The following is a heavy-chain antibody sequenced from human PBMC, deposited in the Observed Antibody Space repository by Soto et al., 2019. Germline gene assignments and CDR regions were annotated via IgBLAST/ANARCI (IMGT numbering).Heavy chain of an antibody. CDR2: IRYDGTSR. CDR1: GFTFSTYG. V-gene: IGHV3-33*01. Sequence: QVQLVESGGGVVQPGRSLRLSCAASGFTFSTYGMHWVRQAPGKGLEWVAVIRYDGTSRFYGDFVKGRFTISRDNSNNTLYLQLNSLRPDDTAVYYCARTPLTSDAFDIWGQGTRVTVSS. CDR3: ARTPLTSDAFDI. J-gene: IGHJ3*02. D-gene: IGHD3-16*01.